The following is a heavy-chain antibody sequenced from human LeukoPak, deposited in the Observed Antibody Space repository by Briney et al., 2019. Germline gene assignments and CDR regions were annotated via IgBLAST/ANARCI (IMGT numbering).Heavy chain of an antibody. V-gene: IGHV4-38-2*02. CDR1: DYSFSSAYY. CDR3: ARLLRTDGIAY. CDR2: ISHSGAT. D-gene: IGHD3/OR15-3a*01. J-gene: IGHJ4*02. Sequence: SETLSLTCTVSDYSFSSAYYWGWIRQPPGMGLEWIGSISHSGATFYNPSLKSRITLSVDTSKSQFSLNLTSVTAADTAVYYCARLLRTDGIAYWGQGTLVTVSS.